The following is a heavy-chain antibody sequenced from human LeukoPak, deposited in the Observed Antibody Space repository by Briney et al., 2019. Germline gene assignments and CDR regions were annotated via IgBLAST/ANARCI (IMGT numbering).Heavy chain of an antibody. D-gene: IGHD3-3*01. CDR2: ISAYNGNT. V-gene: IGHV1-18*01. CDR1: GYTFTSYG. CDR3: ARDSRITIFGVVIDDAFDI. J-gene: IGHJ3*02. Sequence: ASVKVSCKASGYTFTSYGISWVRQAPGQGLEWMGWISAYNGNTNYAQKLQGRVTMTTDTSTSTVYMELRSLRSDDTAVYYCARDSRITIFGVVIDDAFDIWGQGTMVTVSS.